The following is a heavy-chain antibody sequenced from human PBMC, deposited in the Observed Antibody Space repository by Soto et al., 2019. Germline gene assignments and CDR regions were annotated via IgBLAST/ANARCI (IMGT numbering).Heavy chain of an antibody. D-gene: IGHD1-26*01. CDR3: ATEGGPGELPRRDNWFDP. J-gene: IGHJ5*02. CDR1: GYTLTELS. Sequence: ASVKVSCKVSGYTLTELSMHWVRQAPGKGIEWMGGFDPEDGETIYAQKFQGRVTMTEDTSTDTAYMELSSLRSEDTAVYYCATEGGPGELPRRDNWFDPWGQGTLVTVSS. V-gene: IGHV1-24*01. CDR2: FDPEDGET.